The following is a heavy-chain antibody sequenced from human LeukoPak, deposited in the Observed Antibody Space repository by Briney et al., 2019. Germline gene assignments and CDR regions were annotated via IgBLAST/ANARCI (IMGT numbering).Heavy chain of an antibody. CDR1: GFTFSSYS. Sequence: GGSLRLSCAASGFTFSSYSMNWVRQAPGKGLEWVSSISSSSSYIYYADSVKGRFTISRDNAKNSLYLQMNSLRAEDTAVYYYARDSATSSTYYYYYYGMDVWGQGTTVTVSS. CDR3: ARDSATSSTYYYYYYGMDV. D-gene: IGHD2-2*01. J-gene: IGHJ6*02. CDR2: ISSSSSYI. V-gene: IGHV3-21*01.